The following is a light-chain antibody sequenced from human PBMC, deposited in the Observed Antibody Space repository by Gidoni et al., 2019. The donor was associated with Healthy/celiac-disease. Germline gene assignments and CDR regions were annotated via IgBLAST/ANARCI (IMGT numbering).Light chain of an antibody. CDR3: QQYDNLPAA. V-gene: IGKV1-33*01. CDR1: KDISNY. Sequence: DIQMPQSPSSLSASVGDRVTITCQASKDISNYLNWYQQKPGKAPKLLIYDASNLETGVPSRLSGSGSGTDFTFTISSLQPEDIATYYCQQYDNLPAAFGQXTKLEIK. J-gene: IGKJ2*01. CDR2: DAS.